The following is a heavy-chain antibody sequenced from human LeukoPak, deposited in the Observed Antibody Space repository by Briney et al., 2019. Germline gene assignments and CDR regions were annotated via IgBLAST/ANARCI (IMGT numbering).Heavy chain of an antibody. Sequence: GGSLRLSCAASAFSLNAYNMNWVRQAPGKGLEWVSSISYTGTYIYYADSVKGRFTISRDHSNNSVSLQMTNLRVEDTAIYYCARGASRISWPGIDYWGQGTLVTVSS. CDR2: ISYTGTYI. CDR1: AFSLNAYN. D-gene: IGHD3-3*02. J-gene: IGHJ4*02. V-gene: IGHV3-21*04. CDR3: ARGASRISWPGIDY.